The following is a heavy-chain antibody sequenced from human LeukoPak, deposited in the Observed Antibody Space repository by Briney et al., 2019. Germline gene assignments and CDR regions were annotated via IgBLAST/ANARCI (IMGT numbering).Heavy chain of an antibody. CDR1: GFTFSSYW. CDR2: IKQDGSEK. CDR3: ARDGHYDSSGSYPVDY. Sequence: GGSLRLSCAASGFTFSSYWMSWVRQAPGKGLEWVANIKQDGSEKYYVDSVKGRFTISRDNAKNSLYLQMNSLRAEDTALYHCARDGHYDSSGSYPVDYWGQGTLVTVSS. V-gene: IGHV3-7*03. D-gene: IGHD3-22*01. J-gene: IGHJ4*02.